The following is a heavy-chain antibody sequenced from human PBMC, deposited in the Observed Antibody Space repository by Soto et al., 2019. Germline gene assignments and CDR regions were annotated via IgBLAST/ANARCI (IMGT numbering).Heavy chain of an antibody. CDR1: GFAFSSYG. CDR2: IWYDGTNK. V-gene: IGHV3-33*01. Sequence: PGGSLRLSCAASGFAFSSYGMHWVRQAPGKGLEWVAVIWYDGTNKYYADSVKGRFTISRDNSKNTLYLEMNSLRAEDTAVYYCARDPRVVLDWYFDYWGQGTLVTVSS. CDR3: ARDPRVVLDWYFDY. J-gene: IGHJ4*02. D-gene: IGHD3-9*01.